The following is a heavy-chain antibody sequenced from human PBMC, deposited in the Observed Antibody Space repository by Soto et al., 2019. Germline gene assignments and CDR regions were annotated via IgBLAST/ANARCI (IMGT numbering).Heavy chain of an antibody. CDR2: IDPSDSYT. V-gene: IGHV5-10-1*01. J-gene: IGHJ3*02. CDR3: ARHRLTTNDAFDI. Sequence: GESQTISCQASGYTFANWVSWVRQVPGKGLEWMGRIDPSDSYTNYSPSFQGHVTISADASISTAYLQWSSLKASDTAMYYCARHRLTTNDAFDIWGQGTMV. D-gene: IGHD4-4*01. CDR1: GYTFANW.